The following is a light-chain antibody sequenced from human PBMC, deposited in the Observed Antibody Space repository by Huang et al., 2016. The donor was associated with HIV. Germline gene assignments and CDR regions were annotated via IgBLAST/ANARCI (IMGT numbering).Light chain of an antibody. Sequence: EIVLTQSPGTLSLSPGERAILSCRASQTINRNYLAWYQHKRDQAPRLLIFGASNRATCIPDRFSGSGSGTEFALTITRLAPEDFAVYYCQQYGDSPYTFGQGARLEI. V-gene: IGKV3-20*01. CDR3: QQYGDSPYT. J-gene: IGKJ2*01. CDR1: QTINRNY. CDR2: GAS.